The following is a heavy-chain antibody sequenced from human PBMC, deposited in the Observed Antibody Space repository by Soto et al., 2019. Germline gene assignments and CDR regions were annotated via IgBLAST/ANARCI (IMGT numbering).Heavy chain of an antibody. CDR1: GYSFTSYW. D-gene: IGHD3-3*01. J-gene: IGHJ6*02. CDR3: ARHGRGIFGVVTGMDV. CDR2: IYPGDSGT. V-gene: IGHV5-51*01. Sequence: GESLKISCKGSGYSFTSYWIGWVRQMPGKGLEWMGIIYPGDSGTRYSPSFQGQVTISADKSISTAYLQWSSLKASDTAMYYCARHGRGIFGVVTGMDVWGQGTTVTVSS.